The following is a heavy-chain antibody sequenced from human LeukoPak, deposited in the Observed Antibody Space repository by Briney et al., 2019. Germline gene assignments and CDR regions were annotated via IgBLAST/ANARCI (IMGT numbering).Heavy chain of an antibody. J-gene: IGHJ4*02. CDR1: CGSFRGYY. V-gene: IGHV4-34*01. CDR2: INHSGST. CDR3: ARGPPTDYYDSSGFYYVFDY. Sequence: SETLSLTCAVYCGSFRGYYWSWIRQPPGKGPELIGEINHSGSTNYKPSLKSRVTISVDTSKNQFSLKLSSVTAADTAVYFCARGPPTDYYDSSGFYYVFDYWGQGTLVTVSS. D-gene: IGHD3-22*01.